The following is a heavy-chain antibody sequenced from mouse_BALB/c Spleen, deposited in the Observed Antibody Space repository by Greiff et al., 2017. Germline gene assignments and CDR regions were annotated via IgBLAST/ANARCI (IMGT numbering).Heavy chain of an antibody. CDR2: ISSGSSTI. Sequence: EVKLVESGGGLVQPGGSRKLSCAASGFTFSSFGMHWVRQAPEKGLEWVAYISSGSSTIYYADTVKGRFTISRDNPKNTLFLQMTSLRSEDTAMYYCARSRYGNDFDYWGQGTTLTVSS. D-gene: IGHD2-10*02. V-gene: IGHV5-17*02. CDR3: ARSRYGNDFDY. CDR1: GFTFSSFG. J-gene: IGHJ2*01.